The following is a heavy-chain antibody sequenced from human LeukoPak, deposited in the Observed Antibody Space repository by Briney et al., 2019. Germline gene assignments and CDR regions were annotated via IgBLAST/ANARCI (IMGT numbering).Heavy chain of an antibody. CDR3: ARVKRGWNFDY. D-gene: IGHD6-19*01. V-gene: IGHV3-53*01. CDR2: IYSGGST. J-gene: IGHJ4*02. Sequence: GGSLRLSCAASGFTVSSNYMSWVRQAPGKGLEWVSVIYSGGSTYYADSVKGRFTISRDNSKNTLDIQMNSLRAEDTAVYYCARVKRGWNFDYWGQGTLVTVSS. CDR1: GFTVSSNY.